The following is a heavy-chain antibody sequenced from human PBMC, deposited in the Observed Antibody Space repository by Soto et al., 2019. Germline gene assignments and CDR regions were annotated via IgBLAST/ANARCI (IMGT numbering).Heavy chain of an antibody. J-gene: IGHJ6*02. V-gene: IGHV4-34*01. Sequence: PSETLSLTCAVYGGSFSGYYWSWIRQPPGKGLEWIGEINHSGTTNYNPSLKSRVTISVDTSKNQFSLRLSSVTAADTAVYYCARGRRVAARPLYYYFAMDVWGQGTTVTVSS. D-gene: IGHD6-6*01. CDR2: INHSGTT. CDR3: ARGRRVAARPLYYYFAMDV. CDR1: GGSFSGYY.